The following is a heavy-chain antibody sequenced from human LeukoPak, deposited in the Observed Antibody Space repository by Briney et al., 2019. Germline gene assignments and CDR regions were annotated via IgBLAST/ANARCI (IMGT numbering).Heavy chain of an antibody. CDR2: VSDSGTMT. CDR1: GFTFSNYA. CDR3: AKYSRYDYVGQIDY. V-gene: IGHV3-23*01. D-gene: IGHD4-17*01. Sequence: PGGSLRLSCAASGFTFSNYAMNWVRQAPGKGLEWVSGVSDSGTMTYYARSVKGRFTLSRDNSKNTVYLQMNSLRAEDTAIYYCAKYSRYDYVGQIDYWGQGTLVTVSS. J-gene: IGHJ4*02.